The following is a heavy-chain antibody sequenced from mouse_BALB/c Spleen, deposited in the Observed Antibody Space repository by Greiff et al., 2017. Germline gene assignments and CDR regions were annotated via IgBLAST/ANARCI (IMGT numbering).Heavy chain of an antibody. J-gene: IGHJ4*01. V-gene: IGHV1-4*01. Sequence: QVQLQQSGAELARPGASVKMSCKASGYTFPSYTMHWVKQRPGQGLEWIGYINPSRGYTNYNQKFKDKATLTADKSSSTAYMQLSSLTSEDSAVYYCAPKGYAMDYWGQGTSVTVSA. CDR3: APKGYAMDY. CDR2: INPSRGYT. CDR1: GYTFPSYT.